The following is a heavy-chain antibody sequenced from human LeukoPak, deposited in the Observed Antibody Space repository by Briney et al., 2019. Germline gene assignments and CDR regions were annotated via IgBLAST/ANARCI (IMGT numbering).Heavy chain of an antibody. V-gene: IGHV3-66*01. CDR2: IYSGGST. CDR1: GFTVSSNY. Sequence: GGSLRLSCAASGFTVSSNYMSWVRQAPGKGLEWVSVIYSGGSTYYADSVKGRFTISRDNSKNTLYLQMNSLRAEDTAVYYRARVDSSGYYYFDYWGQGTLVTVSS. J-gene: IGHJ4*02. CDR3: ARVDSSGYYYFDY. D-gene: IGHD3-22*01.